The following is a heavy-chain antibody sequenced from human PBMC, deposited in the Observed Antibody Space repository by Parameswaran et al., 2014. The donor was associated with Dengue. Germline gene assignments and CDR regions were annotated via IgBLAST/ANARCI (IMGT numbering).Heavy chain of an antibody. J-gene: IGHJ4*02. V-gene: IGHV3-30*04. D-gene: IGHD3-10*01. CDR3: AIDMMYYYDSASYDGR. CDR2: MSYDVSYV. Sequence: VRQAPGKGLEWVAVMSYDVSYVHYSDSVRGRFTISRDNSKNTLHLQMNSLRAEDTAIYYCAIDMMYYYDSASYDGRWGQGTLVTVSS.